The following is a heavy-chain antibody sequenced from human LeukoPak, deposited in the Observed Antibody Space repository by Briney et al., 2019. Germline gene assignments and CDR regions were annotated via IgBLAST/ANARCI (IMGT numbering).Heavy chain of an antibody. V-gene: IGHV3-23*01. Sequence: GGSLRLSCAASGFTFNNCAMNWVRQAPGKGLEWVSSITGSGGSTYYADSVKGRFTISRDNSKNTLYLQMNSLSVEDTAVYYCATHTYFDYWGQGTLVTVSS. CDR2: ITGSGGST. CDR1: GFTFNNCA. J-gene: IGHJ4*02. CDR3: ATHTYFDY.